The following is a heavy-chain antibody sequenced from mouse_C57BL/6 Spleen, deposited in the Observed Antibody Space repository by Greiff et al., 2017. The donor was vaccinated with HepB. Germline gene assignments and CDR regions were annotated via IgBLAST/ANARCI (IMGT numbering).Heavy chain of an antibody. CDR3: ARSFGSFYAMDY. CDR2: IRNKANGYTT. CDR1: GFTFTDYY. D-gene: IGHD1-1*01. Sequence: EVQVVESGGGLVQPGGSLSLSCAASGFTFTDYYMSWVRQPPGKALEWLGFIRNKANGYTTEYSASVKGRFTISRDNSQSILYLQMNALRAEDSATYYCARSFGSFYAMDYWGQGTSVTVSS. J-gene: IGHJ4*01. V-gene: IGHV7-3*01.